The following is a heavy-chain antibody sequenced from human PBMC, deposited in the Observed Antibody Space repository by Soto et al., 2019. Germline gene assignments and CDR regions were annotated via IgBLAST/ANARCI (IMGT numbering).Heavy chain of an antibody. CDR2: ISYDGSNK. V-gene: IGHV3-30*18. CDR3: AKRSLLRFLEWAHGGMDV. J-gene: IGHJ6*02. CDR1: GFTFSSYG. Sequence: PGGSLRLSCAASGFTFSSYGMHRVRQAPGKGLEWVAVISYDGSNKYYADSVKGRFTISRDNSKNTLYLQMNSLRAEDTAVYYCAKRSLLRFLEWAHGGMDVWGQGTTVTVSS. D-gene: IGHD3-3*01.